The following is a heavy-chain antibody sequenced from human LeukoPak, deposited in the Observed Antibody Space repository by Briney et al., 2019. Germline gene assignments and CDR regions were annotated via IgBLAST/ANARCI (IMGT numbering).Heavy chain of an antibody. D-gene: IGHD4/OR15-4a*01. Sequence: GGSLRLSCAASGFTFSSYAMNWVRQAPGKGLEWVSISGSGGDTYFADSVKGRFTISRDNSKNTLYLQMNSLRAEDTAVYYCAKARGATYGTYYFDYWGQGTLVTVSS. J-gene: IGHJ4*02. V-gene: IGHV3-23*01. CDR2: ISGSGGDT. CDR3: AKARGATYGTYYFDY. CDR1: GFTFSSYA.